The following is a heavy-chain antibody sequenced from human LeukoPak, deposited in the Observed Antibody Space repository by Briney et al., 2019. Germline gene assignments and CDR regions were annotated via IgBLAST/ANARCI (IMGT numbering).Heavy chain of an antibody. D-gene: IGHD3-3*01. V-gene: IGHV1-2*02. J-gene: IGHJ3*02. Sequence: GASVKVSCKASGGTFSSYAISWVRQAPGQGLEWMGWINPNSGGTNYAQKFQGRVTMTRDTSISTAYMELSRLRSDDTAVYYCARGRVVIEDAFDIWGQGTMVTVSS. CDR1: GGTFSSYA. CDR3: ARGRVVIEDAFDI. CDR2: INPNSGGT.